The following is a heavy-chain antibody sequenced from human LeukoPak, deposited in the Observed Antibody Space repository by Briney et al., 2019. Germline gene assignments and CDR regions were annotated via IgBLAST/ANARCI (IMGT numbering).Heavy chain of an antibody. V-gene: IGHV3-53*01. D-gene: IGHD3-10*01. CDR1: GFTVSSSY. CDR2: IYSGGST. Sequence: GGSLRLSCAASGFTVSSSYMSWVRQAPGKGLEWVSVIYSGGSTYYADSVKGRFAISRDNSKNTLYLQMNSLRAEDTAVYYCAREDYYGSGSFDYWGQGTLVTVSS. J-gene: IGHJ4*02. CDR3: AREDYYGSGSFDY.